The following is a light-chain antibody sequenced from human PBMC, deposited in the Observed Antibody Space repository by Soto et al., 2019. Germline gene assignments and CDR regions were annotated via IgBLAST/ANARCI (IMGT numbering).Light chain of an antibody. CDR2: STV. V-gene: IGLV1-44*01. CDR3: GTWDDSLNGPV. J-gene: IGLJ2*01. Sequence: QAVVTQPPSVSGSPGQRVTISCSGSISNIGKNTVAWYQQLPGTAPRLLIYSTVQRPSGVPDRFSGSRSATSASLAISGLQSEDEADYYCGTWDDSLNGPVFGVGTKVTVL. CDR1: ISNIGKNT.